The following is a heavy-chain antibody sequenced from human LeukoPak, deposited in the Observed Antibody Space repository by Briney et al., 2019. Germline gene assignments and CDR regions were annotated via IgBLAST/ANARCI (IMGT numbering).Heavy chain of an antibody. Sequence: PGGSLRLSCSASGFTFSSYAMHWVRQAPGKGLEYVSAISSNGGSTYYADSVKGRFTISRDNSKNTLYLQMSSLRAEDTAVYYCVKAAVTWKYFPHFDYWGQGTLVTVSS. J-gene: IGHJ4*02. CDR1: GFTFSSYA. D-gene: IGHD5-12*01. V-gene: IGHV3-64D*06. CDR3: VKAAVTWKYFPHFDY. CDR2: ISSNGGST.